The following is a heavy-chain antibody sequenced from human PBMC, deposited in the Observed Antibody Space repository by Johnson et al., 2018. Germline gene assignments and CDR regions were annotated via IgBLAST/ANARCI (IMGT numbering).Heavy chain of an antibody. CDR1: GFTFSSSYW. Sequence: VQLQESGGALVQPGGSLRLSCVDSGFTFSSSYWMSWVRQAPGKGLEWVANIKQDGSEKYYVDSVKGRFTISRDNAKNSLYLQMNSLRAEDTAVYYCARDQVAAAERYYYYYGMDVWGQGTTVTVSS. CDR2: IKQDGSEK. D-gene: IGHD6-13*01. V-gene: IGHV3-7*01. CDR3: ARDQVAAAERYYYYYGMDV. J-gene: IGHJ6*02.